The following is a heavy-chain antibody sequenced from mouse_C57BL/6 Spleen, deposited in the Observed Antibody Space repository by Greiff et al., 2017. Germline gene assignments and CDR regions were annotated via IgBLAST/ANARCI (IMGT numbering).Heavy chain of an antibody. V-gene: IGHV5-4*01. CDR1: GFTFSSYA. D-gene: IGHD1-1*01. Sequence: EVQVVESGGGLVKPGGSLKLSCAASGFTFSSYAMSWVRQTPEKRLEWVATISDGGSYTYYPDNVKGRFTISRDNAKNNLYLQMSHLKAEDTAMYYCARESYTRDGGAMDYRGQGASGPAFS. CDR2: ISDGGSYT. J-gene: IGHJ4*01. CDR3: ARESYTRDGGAMDY.